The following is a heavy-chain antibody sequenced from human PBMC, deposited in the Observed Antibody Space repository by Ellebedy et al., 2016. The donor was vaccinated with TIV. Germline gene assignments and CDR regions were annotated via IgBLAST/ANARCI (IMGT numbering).Heavy chain of an antibody. CDR3: ARHGGYSFSPLNY. D-gene: IGHD2-2*02. J-gene: IGHJ4*02. CDR1: GYSFTNYW. V-gene: IGHV5-51*01. Sequence: GESLKISCKGSGYSFTNYWIGWVRQMPGKGLEWMGIIHPGDSETRYSPSFQGQVTISGDKSISTAYLQWSSLKASDTAMYYCARHGGYSFSPLNYWGQGTLVTVSS. CDR2: IHPGDSET.